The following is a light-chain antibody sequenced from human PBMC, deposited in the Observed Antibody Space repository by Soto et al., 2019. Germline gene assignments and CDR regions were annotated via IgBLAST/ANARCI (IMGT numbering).Light chain of an antibody. J-gene: IGLJ3*02. V-gene: IGLV2-14*03. CDR2: EVS. CDR3: SSSTRFDTRV. Sequence: QSVLTQPASVSGSPGQSISISCTGTSSDIGGYNYVSWYQQHPGKAPKLVIYEVSYRPSGVSNRFSGSKSGDTASLTISGIQADDEADYYCSSSTRFDTRVFGGGTKLTVL. CDR1: SSDIGGYNY.